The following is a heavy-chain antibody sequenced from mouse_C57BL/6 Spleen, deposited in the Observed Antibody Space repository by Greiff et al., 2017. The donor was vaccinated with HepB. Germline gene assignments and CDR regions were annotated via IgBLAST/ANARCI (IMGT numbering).Heavy chain of an antibody. Sequence: VQLQQSGTVLARPGASVKMSCKTSGYTFTSYWMHWVKQRPGQGLEWIGALYPGNSDTSYNQKFKGKAKLTAVTSASTAYMERSSLTNEDSAVYYCTRKGIYGNYYFDYWGQGTTLTVSS. J-gene: IGHJ2*01. V-gene: IGHV1-5*01. D-gene: IGHD2-1*01. CDR3: TRKGIYGNYYFDY. CDR1: GYTFTSYW. CDR2: LYPGNSDT.